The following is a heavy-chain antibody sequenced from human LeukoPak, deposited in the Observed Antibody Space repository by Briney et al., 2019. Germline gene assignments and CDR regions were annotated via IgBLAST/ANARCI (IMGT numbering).Heavy chain of an antibody. D-gene: IGHD6-13*01. CDR1: GGSISSYY. CDR2: IYTSGST. V-gene: IGHV4-4*07. CDR3: ARARLTAAAGITFIGYFDY. Sequence: PSETLSLTCTVSGGSISSYYWSWIRQPAGKGLEWIGRIYTSGSTNYNPSLKGRVTMSVDTSKNQFSLKLSSVTAADTAVYYCARARLTAAAGITFIGYFDYWGQGTLDTVSS. J-gene: IGHJ4*02.